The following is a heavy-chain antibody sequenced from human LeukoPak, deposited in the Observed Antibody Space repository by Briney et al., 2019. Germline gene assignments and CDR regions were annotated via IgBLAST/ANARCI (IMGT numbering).Heavy chain of an antibody. J-gene: IGHJ5*02. D-gene: IGHD3-3*01. CDR2: IYHSGST. V-gene: IGHV4-4*02. CDR3: ARGSGYYTNWFDP. Sequence: PSGTLSLTCAVSGGSISSSNWWSWVRQPPGKGLEWIGEIYHSGSTNYNPSLKSRVTISVDESKNQFSLKLSSVTAADTAVYYCARGSGYYTNWFDPWGQGTLVTVSS. CDR1: GGSISSSNW.